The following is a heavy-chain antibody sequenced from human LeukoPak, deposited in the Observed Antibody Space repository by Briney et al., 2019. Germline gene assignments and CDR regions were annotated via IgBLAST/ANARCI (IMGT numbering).Heavy chain of an antibody. CDR1: GESFNGYY. Sequence: SETLSLTCAVYGESFNGYYWSWIRQPPGKGLEWIGEINHSGGTNYNPSLKSRVTISVDTSKNQFSLKLSSVTAADTAVYYCARKGHYDTLTGFDYWGQGILVTVSS. J-gene: IGHJ4*02. D-gene: IGHD3-9*01. CDR2: INHSGGT. CDR3: ARKGHYDTLTGFDY. V-gene: IGHV4-34*01.